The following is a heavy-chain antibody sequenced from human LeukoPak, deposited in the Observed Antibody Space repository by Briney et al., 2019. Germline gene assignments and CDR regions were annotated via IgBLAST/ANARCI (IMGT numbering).Heavy chain of an antibody. CDR3: ARTRTGGYFDY. V-gene: IGHV3-7*01. CDR1: KFTFSNYW. J-gene: IGHJ4*02. CDR2: IKEDGSEK. Sequence: SGGSLRLSCAASKFTFSNYWMSWVRQAPGKGREWVANIKEDGSEKYYVDSVKGRFTISRDNAKNSLYLQMNSLRADDTAVYYCARTRTGGYFDYWGQGTLVTVSS.